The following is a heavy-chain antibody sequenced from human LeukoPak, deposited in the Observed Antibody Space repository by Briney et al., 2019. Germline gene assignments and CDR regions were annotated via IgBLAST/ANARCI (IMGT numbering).Heavy chain of an antibody. CDR2: ISSSSSYI. CDR1: GFTFSSYS. CDR3: ARVHDFGPYYYYYMDV. J-gene: IGHJ6*03. Sequence: GGSLRLSCAASGFTFSSYSMNWVRQAPGTGLEWVSFISSSSSYIYYADSVKGRFTISRDNAKNSLYLQMSSLRAEDTAVYYCARVHDFGPYYYYYMDVWGKGTTVTVSS. V-gene: IGHV3-21*04. D-gene: IGHD3-3*01.